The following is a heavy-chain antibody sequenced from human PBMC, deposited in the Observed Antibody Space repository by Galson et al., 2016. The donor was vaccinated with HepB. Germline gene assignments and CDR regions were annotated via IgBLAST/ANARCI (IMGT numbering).Heavy chain of an antibody. CDR1: GASLKRNAYY. V-gene: IGHV4-39*01. Sequence: SETLSLTCTVSGASLKRNAYYWDWIRQPPGKGLEWIGTIYYSGNTYYNPSLKSRVTISVDTSKNQFSLKLSSVTAADTAVYYCARHRTYGDSPAAFEIWGQGTMVTVSS. CDR2: IYYSGNT. CDR3: ARHRTYGDSPAAFEI. J-gene: IGHJ3*02. D-gene: IGHD2-21*02.